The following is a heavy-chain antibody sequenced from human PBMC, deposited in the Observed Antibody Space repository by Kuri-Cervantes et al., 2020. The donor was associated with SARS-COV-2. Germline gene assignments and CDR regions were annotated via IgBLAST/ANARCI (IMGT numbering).Heavy chain of an antibody. Sequence: SQTLSLTCAISGDSVPSNSAAWNWIRQSPSRGLEWLGRTYYRSKWYNDYAVSVKSRITINPDTSKYQFSLQLNSVTPEDTAVYYCARERIVVVIKGVRYYYYGMDVWGQGTTVTVSS. D-gene: IGHD3-22*01. CDR3: ARERIVVVIKGVRYYYYGMDV. V-gene: IGHV6-1*01. CDR2: TYYRSKWYN. J-gene: IGHJ6*02. CDR1: GDSVPSNSAA.